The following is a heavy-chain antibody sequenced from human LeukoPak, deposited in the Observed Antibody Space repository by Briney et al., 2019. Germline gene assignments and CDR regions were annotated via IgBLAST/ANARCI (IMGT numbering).Heavy chain of an antibody. CDR2: IYYSGST. V-gene: IGHV4-39*01. CDR3: ASGVELGYYYYGMDV. J-gene: IGHJ6*02. CDR1: GGSISSSSYY. Sequence: SETLSLTCTVSGGSISSSSYYWGWIRQPPGKGLEWIGSIYYSGSTYYNPSLKSRVTISVDTSKNQFSLKLSSVTAADTAVYYRASGVELGYYYYGMDVWGQGTTVTVSS. D-gene: IGHD7-27*01.